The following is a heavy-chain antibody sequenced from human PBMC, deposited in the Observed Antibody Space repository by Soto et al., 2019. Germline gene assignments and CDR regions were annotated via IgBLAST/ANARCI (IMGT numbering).Heavy chain of an antibody. CDR3: ARDSADKAVAGTGWFDP. CDR2: IIPIFGTA. J-gene: IGHJ5*02. V-gene: IGHV1-69*13. D-gene: IGHD6-19*01. Sequence: ASVKVSCKASGGTFSSYAISWVRQAPGQGLEWMGGIIPIFGTANYAQKFQGRVTITADESTSTAYMELSSLRSEDTAVYYCARDSADKAVAGTGWFDPWGQGTLVTVSS. CDR1: GGTFSSYA.